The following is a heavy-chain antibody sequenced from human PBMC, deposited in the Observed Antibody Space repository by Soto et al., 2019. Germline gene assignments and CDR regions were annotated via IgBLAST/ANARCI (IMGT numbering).Heavy chain of an antibody. CDR2: IYYSGST. CDR1: GGSISSGGYY. J-gene: IGHJ4*02. V-gene: IGHV4-31*03. CDR3: ARIGDGDYLYDY. Sequence: QVQLQESGPGLMKPSQTLSLTCTVSGGSISSGGYYWSWIRQHPGKGLEWIGYIYYSGSTYYNPSLKSRVTISVDTSKNQFSLKLSSVTAADTAVYYCARIGDGDYLYDYWGQGTLVTVSS. D-gene: IGHD4-17*01.